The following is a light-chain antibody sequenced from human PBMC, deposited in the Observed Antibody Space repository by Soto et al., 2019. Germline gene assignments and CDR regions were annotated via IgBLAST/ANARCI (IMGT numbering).Light chain of an antibody. Sequence: QSVLAQPPSISGAPGQRVTISCTGSSSNIGAGSDVHWYHQLPGTAPKRLIYGNTNRPSGVPDRFSGSKSGTSASLAIAGLQTEDEGDYYCQTYDSSLSGLYVFGTGTKVTVL. CDR1: SSNIGAGSD. CDR2: GNT. V-gene: IGLV1-40*01. CDR3: QTYDSSLSGLYV. J-gene: IGLJ1*01.